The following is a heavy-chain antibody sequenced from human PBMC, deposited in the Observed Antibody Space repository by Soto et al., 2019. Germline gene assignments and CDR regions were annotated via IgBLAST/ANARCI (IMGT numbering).Heavy chain of an antibody. CDR3: AGWEVVAATRLLDY. V-gene: IGHV4-39*01. D-gene: IGHD2-15*01. CDR2: IINSRST. CDR1: ARSLSSAIYY. Sequence: PSETLSLTCTVCARSLSSAIYYWGWFRQPPGLALERHGSIINSRSTYYEPSHKSGVTVSVKTNKNQFSLKLSSVTAAAPAVYYWAGWEVVAATRLLDYWGQGTLVTVSP. J-gene: IGHJ4*02.